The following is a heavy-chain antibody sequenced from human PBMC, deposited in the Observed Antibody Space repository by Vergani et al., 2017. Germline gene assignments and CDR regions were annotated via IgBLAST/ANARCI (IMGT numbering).Heavy chain of an antibody. V-gene: IGHV3-13*01. CDR1: GFTFSSYD. J-gene: IGHJ6*02. CDR3: AKVANSSSWWDCYGMGV. D-gene: IGHD6-13*01. CDR2: IGTAGNT. Sequence: EVQLVESGGGLVQPGGSLRLSFAASGFTFSSYDMHWVCQATGKGLDWVSVIGTAGNTYYPGSVTGRFTISRENAKNTLYLQMNSLRAEDATVYYCAKVANSSSWWDCYGMGVWGRGTTVTV.